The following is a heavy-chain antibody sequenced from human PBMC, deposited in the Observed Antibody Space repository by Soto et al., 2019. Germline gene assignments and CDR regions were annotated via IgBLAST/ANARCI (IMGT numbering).Heavy chain of an antibody. V-gene: IGHV4-39*01. CDR3: ARPHYYDSSGYSMGDY. D-gene: IGHD3-22*01. CDR2: IYYSGGT. Sequence: PSETLSLTCTVSGGSISSSRYYWGWIRQPPGKGLEWIGSIYYSGGTYYNPSLKSRVTISVDTSKNQFSLKLSSVTAADTAVYYCARPHYYDSSGYSMGDYWGQGTLVPVSS. J-gene: IGHJ4*02. CDR1: GGSISSSRYY.